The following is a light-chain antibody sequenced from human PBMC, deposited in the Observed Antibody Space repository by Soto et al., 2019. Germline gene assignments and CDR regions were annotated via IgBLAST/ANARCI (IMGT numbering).Light chain of an antibody. V-gene: IGKV3-20*01. Sequence: EIVLTQSPGTLSFSPGERATLFCRSSQSVSSSYLAWYQQKPGQAPRLLIYGASSRATGIPDRFSGSGSGTDFTLTISRLEPEDFAVYYCQQYGSSPPGVTFGPGTKGDIK. CDR1: QSVSSSY. CDR3: QQYGSSPPGVT. J-gene: IGKJ3*01. CDR2: GAS.